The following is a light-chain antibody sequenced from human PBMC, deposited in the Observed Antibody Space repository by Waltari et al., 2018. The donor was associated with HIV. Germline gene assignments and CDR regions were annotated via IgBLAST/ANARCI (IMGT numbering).Light chain of an antibody. CDR2: DIT. CDR3: CSYAGSYTFV. Sequence: QSALTQPRSVSGSPGQSVSISCTGTSSDVGGYNFVSWYQQHPGKAPKLLIYDITKRPSGFPDRFSGSKSGHTASLTISGLQSEDEADYYCCSYAGSYTFVFGSGTKVTVL. J-gene: IGLJ1*01. V-gene: IGLV2-11*01. CDR1: SSDVGGYNF.